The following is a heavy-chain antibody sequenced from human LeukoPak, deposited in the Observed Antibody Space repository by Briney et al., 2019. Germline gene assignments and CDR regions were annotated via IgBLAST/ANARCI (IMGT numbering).Heavy chain of an antibody. V-gene: IGHV1-69*13. CDR3: AKDEGLWIQLWVRD. J-gene: IGHJ4*02. Sequence: SVKVSCKASGGTFSSYAISWVRQAPGQGLEWMGGIIPIFGTANYAQKFQGRVTITADESTSTAYMELSSLRSEDTAVYYCAKDEGLWIQLWVRDWGQGTLVTVSS. CDR2: IIPIFGTA. D-gene: IGHD5-18*01. CDR1: GGTFSSYA.